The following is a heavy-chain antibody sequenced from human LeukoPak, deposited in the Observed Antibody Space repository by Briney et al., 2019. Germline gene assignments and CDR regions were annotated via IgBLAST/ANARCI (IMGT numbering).Heavy chain of an antibody. CDR3: AREESVAATFFDY. J-gene: IGHJ4*02. CDR2: IKQDGSEK. CDR1: GFTFSSYW. V-gene: IGHV3-7*04. D-gene: IGHD2-15*01. Sequence: PGGPLRLSCAASGFTFSSYWMSWVRQAPGKGLEWVANIKQDGSEKYYVDSVKGRFTISRDDAKNSLYLQMNSLRAEDTAVYYCAREESVAATFFDYWGQGTLVTVSS.